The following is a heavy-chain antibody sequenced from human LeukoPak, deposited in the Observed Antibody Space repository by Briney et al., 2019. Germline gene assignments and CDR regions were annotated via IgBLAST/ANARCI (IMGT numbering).Heavy chain of an antibody. CDR1: GFTFSSYS. D-gene: IGHD2-2*01. CDR3: ARDDVPTDAFDI. J-gene: IGHJ3*02. V-gene: IGHV3-21*01. CDR2: ISSSSSYI. Sequence: GGSLRLSCAASGFTFSSYSMNWVRQAPGKGLEWVSSISSSSSYIYYADSVKGRFTISRDNAKNSLYLQMNSLRAEDTAVYYCARDDVPTDAFDIWGQGTMVTVSS.